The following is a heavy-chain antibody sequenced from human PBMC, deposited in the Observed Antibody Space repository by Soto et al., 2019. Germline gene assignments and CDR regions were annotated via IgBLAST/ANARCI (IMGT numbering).Heavy chain of an antibody. V-gene: IGHV3-23*04. CDR3: AKEYGRSSYYYYYAMDV. CDR1: GLTFSRYV. CDR2: ISDSGGST. J-gene: IGHJ6*02. Sequence: EEQLVESGGGLVQPGGSLRLSCAVSGLTFSRYVMSWVRQAPGRGLEWVSSISDSGGSTYYADSVKGRFTISRDNSKNTLYLQMDSLSAEDTALYCCAKEYGRSSYYYYYAMDVWRQGTRVTVSS. D-gene: IGHD4-17*01.